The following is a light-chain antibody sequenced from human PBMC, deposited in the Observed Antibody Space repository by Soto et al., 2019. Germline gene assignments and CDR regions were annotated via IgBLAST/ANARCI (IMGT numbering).Light chain of an antibody. CDR3: QTYYRVPLT. V-gene: IGKV4-1*01. CDR2: WAS. CDR1: QSLLSSSDNRNY. Sequence: DVVMTQSPDSLALSLGERATINCKSSQSLLSSSDNRNYLAWFQQKVGQPPKLLIRWASTRESGVPDRFSARGSATDFTPPINGLQAEDVAVYYCQTYYRVPLTFGGGTKVELK. J-gene: IGKJ4*01.